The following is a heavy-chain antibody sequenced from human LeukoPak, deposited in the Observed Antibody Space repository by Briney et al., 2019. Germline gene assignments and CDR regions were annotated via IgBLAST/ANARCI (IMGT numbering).Heavy chain of an antibody. Sequence: SETLSLTCTVSGGSISSYYWSWIRQPPGKGLEWIGYIYYTGTTSYNPSLKSRVTISVDTSKSQFSLKLGSVTAADTALYYCARGGVPSFDYWGQGTLLTVSS. J-gene: IGHJ4*02. CDR3: ARGGVPSFDY. D-gene: IGHD3-10*01. CDR1: GGSISSYY. V-gene: IGHV4-59*01. CDR2: IYYTGTT.